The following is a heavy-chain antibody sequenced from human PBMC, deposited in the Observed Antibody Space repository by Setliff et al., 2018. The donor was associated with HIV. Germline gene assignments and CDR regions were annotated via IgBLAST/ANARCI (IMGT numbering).Heavy chain of an antibody. CDR2: IYDSGTT. D-gene: IGHD3-3*01. CDR1: GGSVINYL. J-gene: IGHJ5*02. CDR3: SRDVAPPVAGDVWSGDAS. V-gene: IGHV4-59*02. Sequence: SETLSLTCSVSGGSVINYLWHWFRQPPGKGLEWIGYIYDSGTTDYNPSLRSRVTVSLDVSKSQFYLRLKSVTAADTAVYFCSRDVAPPVAGDVWSGDASWGRGTLVTVSS.